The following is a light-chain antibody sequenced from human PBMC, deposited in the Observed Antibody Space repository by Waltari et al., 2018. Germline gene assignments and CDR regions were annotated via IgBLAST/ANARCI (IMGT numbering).Light chain of an antibody. V-gene: IGLV6-57*03. CDR3: QSYDSRNLV. CDR2: ENN. CDR1: SGYIVSND. Sequence: YTLTQPPSLSESPGRTVIISCTRRSGYIVSNDVHGFQQRPGSAPTIVIYENNLRPSGVPDRFSASIDRSSNSASLTISGLKTEDEADYYCQSYDSRNLVFGGGTKVTVL. J-gene: IGLJ2*01.